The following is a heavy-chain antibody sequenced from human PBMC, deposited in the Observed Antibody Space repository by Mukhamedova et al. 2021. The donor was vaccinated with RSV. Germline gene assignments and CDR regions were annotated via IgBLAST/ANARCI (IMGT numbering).Heavy chain of an antibody. CDR2: IYYSGST. J-gene: IGHJ6*02. Sequence: IGYIYYSGSTNYNPSLKSRVTISVDTSKNQFSLKLSSVTAADTAVYYCARDGPDTPREYGMDVWGQGTTVTVSS. V-gene: IGHV4-59*01. CDR3: ARDGPDTPREYGMDV. D-gene: IGHD5-18*01.